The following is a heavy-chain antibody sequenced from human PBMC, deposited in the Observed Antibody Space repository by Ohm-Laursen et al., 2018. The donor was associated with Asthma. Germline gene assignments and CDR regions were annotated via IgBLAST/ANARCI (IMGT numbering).Heavy chain of an antibody. CDR1: GFTFNTYS. CDR2: ISADGNTI. D-gene: IGHD6-13*01. V-gene: IGHV3-48*02. J-gene: IGHJ4*02. Sequence: SLRLSCAASGFTFNTYSMNWVRQAPGKGLEWVSYISADGNTIKYADSVKGRFTISRDNAMNSLYLQMSSLRDEDTAVYYCARDRFATAEPFDHWGQGTLVTVSS. CDR3: ARDRFATAEPFDH.